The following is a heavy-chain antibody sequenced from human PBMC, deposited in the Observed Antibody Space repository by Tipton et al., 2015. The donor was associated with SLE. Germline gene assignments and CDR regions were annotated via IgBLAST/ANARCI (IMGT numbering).Heavy chain of an antibody. CDR1: GGSFSSGSYY. CDR2: TYTSGST. V-gene: IGHV4-61*09. J-gene: IGHJ4*02. Sequence: TLSLTCTVSGGSFSSGSYYWSWIRQPAGKGQEWIGHTYTSGSTNHNPSLKRRVTISVDTTKNQFSLKLNSVTAADTAVYYCARDKGYYGSESRGFDYWGQGTLVTVSS. D-gene: IGHD3-10*01. CDR3: ARDKGYYGSESRGFDY.